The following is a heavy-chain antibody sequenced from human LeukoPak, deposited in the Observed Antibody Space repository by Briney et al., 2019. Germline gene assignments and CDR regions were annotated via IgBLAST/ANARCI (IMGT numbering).Heavy chain of an antibody. CDR1: GFTFSRYG. J-gene: IGHJ4*02. D-gene: IGHD3-16*01. V-gene: IGHV3-23*01. Sequence: GGSLRLSCAASGFTFSRYGMSWVRQAPGKGLEWVSAISGSGGSTYYADSVKGRFTISRDNSKNTVSLQMESLRAEDTALYYCAKDYAVGSIDYWGQGTLVTVSS. CDR3: AKDYAVGSIDY. CDR2: ISGSGGST.